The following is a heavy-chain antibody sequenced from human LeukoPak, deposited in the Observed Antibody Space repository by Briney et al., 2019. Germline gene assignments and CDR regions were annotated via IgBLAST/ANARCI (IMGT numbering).Heavy chain of an antibody. CDR3: AREGGADYYDSSGYYYGY. D-gene: IGHD3-22*01. V-gene: IGHV4-30-2*01. Sequence: SETLSLTCAVSGGSISSGGYSWSWIRQPPGKGLEWIGYIYHSGSTYYNPSLKSRVTISVDTSKNQFSLKLSSVTAADTAVYYCAREGGADYYDSSGYYYGYWGQGTLVTVSS. CDR1: GGSISSGGYS. J-gene: IGHJ4*02. CDR2: IYHSGST.